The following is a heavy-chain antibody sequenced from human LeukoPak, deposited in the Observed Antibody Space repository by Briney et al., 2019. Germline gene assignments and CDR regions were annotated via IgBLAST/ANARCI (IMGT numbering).Heavy chain of an antibody. J-gene: IGHJ4*02. D-gene: IGHD6-19*01. V-gene: IGHV1-3*01. CDR3: AGAVAGTTDYFDY. CDR2: INAGNGST. CDR1: GYTFTSYA. Sequence: ASVKVSCKASGYTFTSYAMHWVRQAPGQRLEWMGWINAGNGSTKYSQKFQGRVTITRDTSASTAYMELSSLRSEDTAVYYCAGAVAGTTDYFDYWGQGTLVTVSS.